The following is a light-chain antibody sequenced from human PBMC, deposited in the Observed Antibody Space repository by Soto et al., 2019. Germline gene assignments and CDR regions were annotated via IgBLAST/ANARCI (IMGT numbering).Light chain of an antibody. Sequence: QSAVTQPASVSGSPRQSITISCTGASSDGGGYTYVSWYQQHPGKAPKPIIYEVNNRPSGVSHRFSGSKSGNTASLTISGLQAEDEADYYCSSYTSSRTLYVFGTGTKVTVL. CDR2: EVN. CDR1: SSDGGGYTY. V-gene: IGLV2-14*01. J-gene: IGLJ1*01. CDR3: SSYTSSRTLYV.